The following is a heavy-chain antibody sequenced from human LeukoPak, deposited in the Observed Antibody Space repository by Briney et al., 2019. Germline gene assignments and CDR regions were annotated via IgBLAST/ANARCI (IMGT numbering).Heavy chain of an antibody. Sequence: ASVKVSCKASGYTFTGYYMHWVRQAPGQGLEWMGWINPNSGGTNYAQKFQGRVTMTRDTSISTAYMELSRLRSDDTAVYYCAREFQSTHVWFGESLYYMDVWGKGTTVTVSS. CDR3: AREFQSTHVWFGESLYYMDV. D-gene: IGHD3-10*01. CDR2: INPNSGGT. J-gene: IGHJ6*03. CDR1: GYTFTGYY. V-gene: IGHV1-2*02.